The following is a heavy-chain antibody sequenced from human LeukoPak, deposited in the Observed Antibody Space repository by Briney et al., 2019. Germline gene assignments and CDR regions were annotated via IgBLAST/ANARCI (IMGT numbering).Heavy chain of an antibody. D-gene: IGHD3-3*01. Sequence: PSETLSLTCTVSGGSISSGDYYWSWIRQPPGKGLEWIGYIYYSGSTYYNPSLKSRVTISVDTSKNQFSLKLSSVTAADTAVYYCARDEIGVATTLWGQGTLVTVSS. J-gene: IGHJ4*02. CDR2: IYYSGST. CDR1: GGSISSGDYY. V-gene: IGHV4-30-4*08. CDR3: ARDEIGVATTL.